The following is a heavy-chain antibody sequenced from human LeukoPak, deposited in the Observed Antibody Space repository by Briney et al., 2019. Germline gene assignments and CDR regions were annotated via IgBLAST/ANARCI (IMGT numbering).Heavy chain of an antibody. Sequence: GGSLRLSCAASGFTFSSYGMHWVRQAPGKGLEWVAFIRYDGSNKYYADSVKGRFTISRDNSKNTLNLQMNSLRAEDTAVYYCAKDRSSSSGGTFDYWGQGTLVTVSS. J-gene: IGHJ4*02. D-gene: IGHD6-6*01. CDR2: IRYDGSNK. V-gene: IGHV3-30*02. CDR3: AKDRSSSSGGTFDY. CDR1: GFTFSSYG.